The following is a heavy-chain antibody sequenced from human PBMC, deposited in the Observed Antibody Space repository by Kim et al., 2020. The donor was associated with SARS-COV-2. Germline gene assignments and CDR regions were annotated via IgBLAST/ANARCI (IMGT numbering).Heavy chain of an antibody. CDR3: ARDYLSRSPGFFDY. Sequence: GSLRLSCAASGFTFSSYAMHWVRQAPGKGLEWVAVISYDGSNKYYADSVKGRFTISRDNSKNTLYLQMNSLRAEDTAVYYCARDYLSRSPGFFDYWGQGTLVTVSS. CDR1: GFTFSSYA. CDR2: ISYDGSNK. D-gene: IGHD1-26*01. V-gene: IGHV3-30-3*01. J-gene: IGHJ4*02.